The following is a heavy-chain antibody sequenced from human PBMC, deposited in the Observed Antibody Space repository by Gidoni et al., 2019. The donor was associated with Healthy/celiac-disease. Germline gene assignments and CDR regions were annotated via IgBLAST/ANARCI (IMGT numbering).Heavy chain of an antibody. CDR3: ARDPSYYYGSGLNWFDP. CDR2: ISSSSSYI. CDR1: GFTFRSYS. Sequence: EVQLVEPGGGLVKPGGSLRLSCAASGFTFRSYSMNWVRQAPGKGLEWVSSISSSSSYIYYADSVKGRFTISRDNAKNSLYLQMNSLRAEDTAVYYCARDPSYYYGSGLNWFDPWGQGTLVTVSS. V-gene: IGHV3-21*01. D-gene: IGHD3-10*01. J-gene: IGHJ5*02.